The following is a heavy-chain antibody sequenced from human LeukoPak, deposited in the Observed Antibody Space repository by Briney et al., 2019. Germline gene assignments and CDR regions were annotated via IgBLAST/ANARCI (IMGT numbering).Heavy chain of an antibody. Sequence: APVKVSCKASGGTFSSYTISWVRQAPGQGLEWMGRIIPILGIANYAQKFQGRVTITTDKSTSTAYMELSSLRSEDTAVYYCARDPGHCSRTSCPHYWGQGTLVTVSS. CDR1: GGTFSSYT. J-gene: IGHJ4*02. CDR2: IIPILGIA. D-gene: IGHD2-2*01. CDR3: ARDPGHCSRTSCPHY. V-gene: IGHV1-69*04.